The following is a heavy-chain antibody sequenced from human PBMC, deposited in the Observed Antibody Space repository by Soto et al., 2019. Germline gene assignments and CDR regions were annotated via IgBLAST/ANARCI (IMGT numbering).Heavy chain of an antibody. CDR2: IYYSGST. D-gene: IGHD2-21*02. V-gene: IGHV4-39*07. CDR3: ARDLWGYCGTDCYPLDV. CDR1: GGSISSSGYY. Sequence: PSETLSLTCTVSGGSISSSGYYWGWIRQPPGKGLEWIGTIYYSGSTYYNPSLKSRVTISVDTSKNQFSLKLNSVTAADTAVYYCARDLWGYCGTDCYPLDVWGQGTTVTVSS. J-gene: IGHJ6*02.